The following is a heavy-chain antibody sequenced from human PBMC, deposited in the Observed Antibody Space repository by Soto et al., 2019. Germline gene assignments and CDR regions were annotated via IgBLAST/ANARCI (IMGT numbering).Heavy chain of an antibody. CDR2: VDPEDGET. V-gene: IGHV1-69-2*01. CDR1: GYFFTDYS. D-gene: IGHD3-9*01. CDR3: ATARGRAFRYFDF. Sequence: ASVKVSCKVSGYFFTDYSMHWVQQAPGRGLEWMGLVDPEDGETTYAEKFQGRVTITADTSTDTAYMELSSLRSEDTAVYYCATARGRAFRYFDFWGQGTKVTVYS. J-gene: IGHJ4*03.